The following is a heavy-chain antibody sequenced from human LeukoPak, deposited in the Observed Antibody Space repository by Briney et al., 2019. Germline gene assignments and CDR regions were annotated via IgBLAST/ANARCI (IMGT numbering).Heavy chain of an antibody. CDR1: GFTFSSYA. D-gene: IGHD5-18*01. Sequence: GGSLRLSCAASGFTFSSYAMSWVRQAPGKGLEWVSAISGSGGSTYYADSVKGRFTISRGNSKNTLYLQMNSLRAEDTAVYYCAKLSAPWIQLWYQVWGQGTLVTVSS. V-gene: IGHV3-23*01. CDR3: AKLSAPWIQLWYQV. J-gene: IGHJ4*02. CDR2: ISGSGGST.